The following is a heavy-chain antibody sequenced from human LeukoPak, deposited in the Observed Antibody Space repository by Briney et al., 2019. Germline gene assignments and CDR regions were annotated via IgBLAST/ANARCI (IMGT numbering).Heavy chain of an antibody. V-gene: IGHV4-61*02. J-gene: IGHJ6*03. D-gene: IGHD1-26*01. Sequence: SQTLSLTCTVSGGSISSGSYYWSWIRQPAGKGLEWIGRIYTSGSTNYNPSLKSRVTISVDTSKNQFSLKLSSVTAADTAVYYCAKEYSYSGFYHYYMDVWGKGTTVTVSS. CDR2: IYTSGST. CDR3: AKEYSYSGFYHYYMDV. CDR1: GGSISSGSYY.